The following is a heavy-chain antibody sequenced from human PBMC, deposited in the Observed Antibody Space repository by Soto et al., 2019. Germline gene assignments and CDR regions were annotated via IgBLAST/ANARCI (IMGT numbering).Heavy chain of an antibody. CDR3: ARLFGVVIDY. J-gene: IGHJ4*02. D-gene: IGHD3-3*01. CDR1: GGSISSSTYY. Sequence: SETLGISCTFSGGSISSSTYYWGWIRQPPGKGLEWIGSIYYSGSTYYNPSLKSRVTISVDTSKKQFSLKLSSVTAADTAVYYCARLFGVVIDYWGQGTMVTVSS. CDR2: IYYSGST. V-gene: IGHV4-39*01.